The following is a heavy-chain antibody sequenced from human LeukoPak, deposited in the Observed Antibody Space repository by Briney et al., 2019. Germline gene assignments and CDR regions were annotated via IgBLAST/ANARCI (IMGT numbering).Heavy chain of an antibody. V-gene: IGHV1-2*02. CDR1: GYTFTAYY. CDR3: ASGDSSGYYPGGFDY. J-gene: IGHJ4*02. CDR2: SNPDSGGA. Sequence: ASVKVSCKASGYTFTAYYVHWVRQAPGQGLEWMGWSNPDSGGAGYAQKFQGRVTMTRDTSISTVYMELSSLRSDDTAVYYCASGDSSGYYPGGFDYWGQGTLVTVSS. D-gene: IGHD3-22*01.